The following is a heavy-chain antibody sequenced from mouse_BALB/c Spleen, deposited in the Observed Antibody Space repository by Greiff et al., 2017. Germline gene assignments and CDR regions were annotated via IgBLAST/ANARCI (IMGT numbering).Heavy chain of an antibody. D-gene: IGHD2-3*01. V-gene: IGHV1-26*01. CDR2: INPYNGAT. CDR3: AREDGYYGRYAMDY. CDR1: GYSFTGYY. Sequence: EVQLQQSGPELVKPGASVKISCKASGYSFTGYYMHWVKQSHVKSLEWIGRINPYNGATSYNQNFKDKASLTVDKSSSTAYMELHSLTSEDSAVYYCAREDGYYGRYAMDYWGQGTSVTVSS. J-gene: IGHJ4*01.